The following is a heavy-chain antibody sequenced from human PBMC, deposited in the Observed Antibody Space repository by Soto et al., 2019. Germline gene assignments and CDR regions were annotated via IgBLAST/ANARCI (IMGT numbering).Heavy chain of an antibody. D-gene: IGHD3-3*01. CDR2: IIPILGIA. CDR3: ARSITIFGNWFDP. CDR1: GGTFSSYT. V-gene: IGHV1-69*02. J-gene: IGHJ5*02. Sequence: QVQLVQSGAEVKKPGSSVKVSCKASGGTFSSYTISWVRQAPGQGLEWMGRIIPILGIANYAQKFQGRVTITADKSTSTAYMELSSLRSEDTAVYYCARSITIFGNWFDPWGKGTLVTVSS.